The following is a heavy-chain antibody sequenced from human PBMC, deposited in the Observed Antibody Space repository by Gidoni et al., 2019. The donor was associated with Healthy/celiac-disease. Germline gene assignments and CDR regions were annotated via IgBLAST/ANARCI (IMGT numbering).Heavy chain of an antibody. CDR1: GVSFSGYY. D-gene: IGHD6-19*01. V-gene: IGHV4-34*01. J-gene: IGHJ6*03. Sequence: QVQLQQWGAGLLKPSETLSLTCAVYGVSFSGYYWSWIRQPPGKGLEWIGEINHTGSTNYNPSLKIRVTISIDTSKNQFSLKLSSVTATDTAVYYSAGPDSSGWAVWNYYYYYMDVWGKGTTVTVSS. CDR2: INHTGST. CDR3: AGPDSSGWAVWNYYYYYMDV.